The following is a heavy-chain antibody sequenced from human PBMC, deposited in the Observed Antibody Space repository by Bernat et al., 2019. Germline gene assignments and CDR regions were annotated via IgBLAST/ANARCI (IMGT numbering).Heavy chain of an antibody. CDR3: ATLLFILTGSPLDY. D-gene: IGHD3-9*01. CDR1: GFTFSSHA. Sequence: QVQLVESGGGVVQPGRSLRLSCAASGFTFSSHAMHWVRQAPGKGLEWVAVISYDGSNKYYADSVKGRFTISRDNSKNTLYLQMNSLRAEDTAVYYCATLLFILTGSPLDYWGQGTLVTVSS. J-gene: IGHJ4*02. CDR2: ISYDGSNK. V-gene: IGHV3-30-3*01.